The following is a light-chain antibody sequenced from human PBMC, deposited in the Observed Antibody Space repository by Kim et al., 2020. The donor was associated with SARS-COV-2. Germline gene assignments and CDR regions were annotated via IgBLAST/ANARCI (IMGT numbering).Light chain of an antibody. V-gene: IGLV1-40*01. J-gene: IGLJ3*02. Sequence: VTSSCTGSSSNSGAGYGVHWYQQLPGTAPKLLIYDNTNRPSGVPDRFSGSKSGTSASLAITGLQAEDEADYYCQSYDSSLSGSKVFGGGTQLTVL. CDR1: SSNSGAGYG. CDR3: QSYDSSLSGSKV. CDR2: DNT.